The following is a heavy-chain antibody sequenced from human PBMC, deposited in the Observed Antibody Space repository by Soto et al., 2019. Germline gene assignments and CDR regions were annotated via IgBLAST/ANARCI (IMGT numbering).Heavy chain of an antibody. Sequence: GESLKISCQGSGYSFTSYWIGWVRQMPGKGLEWMGIIYPDDSDTRYSPSFQGQVTISADKSISTAYLQWSSLKASDTAIYYCASRYRSSTSCFQDYYFDYWGHGTLVTVSS. V-gene: IGHV5-51*01. D-gene: IGHD2-2*01. J-gene: IGHJ4*01. CDR2: IYPDDSDT. CDR3: ASRYRSSTSCFQDYYFDY. CDR1: GYSFTSYW.